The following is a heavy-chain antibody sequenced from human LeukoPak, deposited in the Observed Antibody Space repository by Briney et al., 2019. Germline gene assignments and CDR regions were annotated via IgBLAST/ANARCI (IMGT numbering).Heavy chain of an antibody. V-gene: IGHV1-46*03. D-gene: IGHD2-15*01. Sequence: ASVKVSCKASGYTFTSYCMHWVRQAPGQGLEWMGIINPSGGSTSYAQKFQGRVTMTRDTSTSTVYMELSSLRSEDTAVYYCARRSASCSGGSCYPDAFDIWGQGTMVTVSS. CDR1: GYTFTSYC. CDR2: INPSGGST. J-gene: IGHJ3*02. CDR3: ARRSASCSGGSCYPDAFDI.